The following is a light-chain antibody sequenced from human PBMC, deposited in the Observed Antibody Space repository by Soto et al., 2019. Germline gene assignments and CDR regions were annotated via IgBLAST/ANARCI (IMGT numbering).Light chain of an antibody. V-gene: IGKV1-39*01. CDR3: QQSYSTPYS. Sequence: DIQMTQSPSSLSASVGDRVTITCRASRSIGNYLNWYQQKPESAPKLLIYLTSSLQSGVPSRFSGSGSGTDFTLTIRSLQPEDFAPYYCQQSYSTPYSFGQGAKLEIK. J-gene: IGKJ2*01. CDR1: RSIGNY. CDR2: LTS.